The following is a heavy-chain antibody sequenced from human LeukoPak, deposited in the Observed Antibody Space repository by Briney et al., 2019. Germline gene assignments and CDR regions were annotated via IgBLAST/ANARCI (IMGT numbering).Heavy chain of an antibody. CDR1: GFTFTTYS. D-gene: IGHD6-19*01. CDR3: ARALSSAWGLVDC. Sequence: PGASLRLSCAASGFTFTTYSMHWVRQVPGKGLVWVSRIKTDGRRTYYAGSVKGRFSISRDDAKSTLYLQMDSLRAEDPAVYYCARALSSAWGLVDCWGQGTLGTVSS. CDR2: IKTDGRRT. V-gene: IGHV3-74*01. J-gene: IGHJ4*02.